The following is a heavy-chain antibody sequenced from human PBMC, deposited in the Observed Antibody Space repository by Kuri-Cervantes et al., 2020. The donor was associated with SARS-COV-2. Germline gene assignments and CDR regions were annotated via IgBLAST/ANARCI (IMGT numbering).Heavy chain of an antibody. V-gene: IGHV3-33*01. D-gene: IGHD6-13*01. CDR1: GFTFSSYG. J-gene: IGHJ5*02. Sequence: LKISCAASGFTFSSYGMHWVRQAPGKGLEWVAVIWYDGSNKYYADSVKGRFTISRDNSKNTLYLQMNSLRAEDTAVYYCARDMPFGSSWYADNWFDPCGQGTLVTASS. CDR3: ARDMPFGSSWYADNWFDP. CDR2: IWYDGSNK.